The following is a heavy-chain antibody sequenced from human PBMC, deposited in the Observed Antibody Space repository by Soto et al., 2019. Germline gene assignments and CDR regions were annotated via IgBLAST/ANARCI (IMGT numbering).Heavy chain of an antibody. D-gene: IGHD3-16*02. CDR2: ISGSGDVT. J-gene: IGHJ4*02. CDR3: VAYIWGNYRHYFDN. Sequence: PGGSLRLSCAASGLTFNNYAMTWVRQAPGKGLEWVSVISGSGDVTHYAESVKGRFTSSRDNSRNTLYLQMNSLRAEDTALYYCVAYIWGNYRHYFDNWGQGTQVTVSS. V-gene: IGHV3-23*01. CDR1: GLTFNNYA.